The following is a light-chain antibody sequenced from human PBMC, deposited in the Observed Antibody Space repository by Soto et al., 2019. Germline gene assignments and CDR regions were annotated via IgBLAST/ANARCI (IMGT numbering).Light chain of an antibody. CDR3: QQLNSYPLT. V-gene: IGKV1-9*01. J-gene: IGKJ4*01. CDR1: QGISSY. CDR2: AAS. Sequence: DIQLTQSPSFLSASVGDRVTITCRASQGISSYLAWYQQKPGKAPKLLIYAASTLQSGVPSRVSGSGSGTEFTLTSSSLQPEDFATYYCQQLNSYPLTFGGGTKVEIK.